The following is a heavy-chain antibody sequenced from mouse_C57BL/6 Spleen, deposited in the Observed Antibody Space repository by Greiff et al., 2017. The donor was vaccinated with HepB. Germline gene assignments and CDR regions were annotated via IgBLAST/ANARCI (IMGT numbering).Heavy chain of an antibody. Sequence: QVQLQQSGSELRSPGSSVKLSCKDFDSEVFPIAYMSWVRQKPGHGFEWIGGILPSIGRTIYGEKFEDKATLDADTLSNTAYLELNSLTSEDSAIYYCARPNYYGSSSYYYAMDYWGQGTSVTVSS. D-gene: IGHD1-1*01. J-gene: IGHJ4*01. V-gene: IGHV15-2*01. CDR3: ARPNYYGSSSYYYAMDY. CDR1: DSEVFPIAY. CDR2: ILPSIGRT.